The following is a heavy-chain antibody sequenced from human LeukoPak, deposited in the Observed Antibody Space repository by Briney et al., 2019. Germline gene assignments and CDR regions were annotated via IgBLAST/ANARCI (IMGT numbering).Heavy chain of an antibody. CDR2: INPNSGGT. CDR1: GYTFTGYY. D-gene: IGHD5-24*01. V-gene: IGHV1-2*06. Sequence: ASVKVSCKASGYTFTGYYMHWVRQAPGQGLEWMGRINPNSGGTNYALKFQGRVTMTRDTSISTAYMELSRLRSDDTAVYYCARDGAEMAYGEDAFDIWGQGTMVTVSS. CDR3: ARDGAEMAYGEDAFDI. J-gene: IGHJ3*02.